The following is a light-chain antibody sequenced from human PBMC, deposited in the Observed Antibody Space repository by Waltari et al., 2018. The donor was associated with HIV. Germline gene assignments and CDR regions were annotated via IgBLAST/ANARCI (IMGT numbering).Light chain of an antibody. V-gene: IGLV4-69*02. J-gene: IGLJ3*02. Sequence: QVVLTQPPSASASLGASVRLTCTLSSGHNNYVIAWHQQQPEKGPRFLMKLNSDGRQRKGDGVPDRFSGSSSGAERYLIISSLQSEDAADYFCQTWRTGLQVFGGGTRLTVL. CDR2: LNSDGRQ. CDR1: SGHNNYV. CDR3: QTWRTGLQV.